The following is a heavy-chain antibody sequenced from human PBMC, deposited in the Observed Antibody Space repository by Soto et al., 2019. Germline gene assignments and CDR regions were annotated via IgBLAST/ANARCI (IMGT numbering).Heavy chain of an antibody. Sequence: EVQPLESGGGLVQPGGSLRLSCAASGFTFSSYAMSWVRQAPGKGLEWVSAISGSGGSTYYADSVKGRFTISRDNSKNTLYLQMHSLRAEDTAVYYCAKSGYSGYDPFDYWGQGTLVTVSS. CDR2: ISGSGGST. J-gene: IGHJ4*02. CDR1: GFTFSSYA. V-gene: IGHV3-23*01. D-gene: IGHD5-12*01. CDR3: AKSGYSGYDPFDY.